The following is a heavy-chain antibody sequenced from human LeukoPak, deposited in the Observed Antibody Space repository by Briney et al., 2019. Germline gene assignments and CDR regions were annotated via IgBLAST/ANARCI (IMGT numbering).Heavy chain of an antibody. CDR3: ARANGGYEFDY. D-gene: IGHD5-12*01. J-gene: IGHJ4*02. CDR1: GGSISSGDYY. V-gene: IGHV4-30-4*01. Sequence: SETPSLTCTVSGGSISSGDYYWSWIRQPPGKGLEWIGYIYYSGSTYYNPSLKSRVTISVDTSKNQFSLKLSSVTAADTAVYYCARANGGYEFDYWGQGTLVTVSS. CDR2: IYYSGST.